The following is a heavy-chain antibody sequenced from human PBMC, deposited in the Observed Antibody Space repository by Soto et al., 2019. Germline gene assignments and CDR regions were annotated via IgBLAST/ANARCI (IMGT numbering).Heavy chain of an antibody. CDR2: INHSGST. Sequence: SETLSLTCAVYGGSFSGYYWSWIRQPPGKGLEWIGEINHSGSTNYNPSLKSRVTISVDTSKNQFSLKLSSVTAADTAVYYCACYLSWFGDSDPFDIWGQGTMVTVSS. D-gene: IGHD3-10*01. V-gene: IGHV4-34*01. CDR3: ACYLSWFGDSDPFDI. J-gene: IGHJ3*02. CDR1: GGSFSGYY.